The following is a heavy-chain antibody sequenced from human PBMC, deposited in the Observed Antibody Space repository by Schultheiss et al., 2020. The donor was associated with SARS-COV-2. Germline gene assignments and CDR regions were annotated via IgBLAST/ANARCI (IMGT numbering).Heavy chain of an antibody. V-gene: IGHV3-23*01. CDR1: GLTFGSYE. Sequence: GGSLRLSCAASGLTFGSYEMNWVRQAPGKGLEWVSTVSVSGGNTYYADSVKGRFTVSRDNSKNTVYLHMNSLRAEDTAIYYCAKHYFDTSGYYFVADYWGQGTLVTVSS. CDR3: AKHYFDTSGYYFVADY. D-gene: IGHD3-22*01. J-gene: IGHJ4*02. CDR2: VSVSGGNT.